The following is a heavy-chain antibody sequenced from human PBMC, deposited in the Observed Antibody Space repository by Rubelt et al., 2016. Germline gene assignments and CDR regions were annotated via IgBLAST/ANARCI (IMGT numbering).Heavy chain of an antibody. CDR2: IVSSGGNT. J-gene: IGHJ6*04. Sequence: EVQLVESGGGLVQPGGSLRLSCAASGFTFSNYAMSWVRQAPGKGLDWVSSIVSSGGNTYYAESVKGRVTISRDNSKNTLYLQMNSLGVEDTAVYYCARDPRVFTVWGKGTTVTVSS. V-gene: IGHV3-23*04. CDR1: GFTFSNYA. CDR3: ARDPRVFTV. D-gene: IGHD6-13*01.